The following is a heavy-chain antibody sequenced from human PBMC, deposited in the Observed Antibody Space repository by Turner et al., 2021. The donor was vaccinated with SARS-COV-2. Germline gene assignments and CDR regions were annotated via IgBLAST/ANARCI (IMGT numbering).Heavy chain of an antibody. CDR1: GDSVRSGVYY. V-gene: IGHV4-61*08. D-gene: IGHD3-22*01. Sequence: QVQLQEPGPGLVKPSETLSRTCTVSGDSVRSGVYYWSWNRQPPGKGLEWIGYTLYTGSTTYNPTLKSRVTISVDTSKHQFSLRLSSVTAADTAVYYCARVGLGNYCYGMDVWGQGTTVTVSS. CDR2: TLYTGST. J-gene: IGHJ6*02. CDR3: ARVGLGNYCYGMDV.